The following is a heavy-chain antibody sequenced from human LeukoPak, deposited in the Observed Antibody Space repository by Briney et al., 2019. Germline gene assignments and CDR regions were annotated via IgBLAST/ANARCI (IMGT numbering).Heavy chain of an antibody. V-gene: IGHV4-59*01. J-gene: IGHJ4*02. Sequence: PSETLSLTCTVSGGSISSYYWSWIRQPPGKGLEWIGYIYYSGSTNYNPSLKSRVTISVDTSKNQFSLKLSSVTAADTAVYYCARNRPHRVPAAIDYWGRGTLVTVSS. CDR2: IYYSGST. D-gene: IGHD2-2*01. CDR1: GGSISSYY. CDR3: ARNRPHRVPAAIDY.